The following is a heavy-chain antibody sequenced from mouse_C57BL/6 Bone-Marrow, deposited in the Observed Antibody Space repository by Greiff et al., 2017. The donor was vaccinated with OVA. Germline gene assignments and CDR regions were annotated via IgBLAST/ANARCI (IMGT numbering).Heavy chain of an antibody. V-gene: IGHV2-4*01. Sequence: QVQLKQSGPGLVQPSQSLSITCTVSGFSLTSYGVHWVRQPPGKGLEWLGRIWSGGSTDYNAAFISRLSISKDNSKSQVFFKMNSLQADDTAIYYCAKKGHYYGSFYAMDYWGQGTSVTVSS. CDR3: AKKGHYYGSFYAMDY. D-gene: IGHD1-1*01. CDR2: IWSGGST. J-gene: IGHJ4*01. CDR1: GFSLTSYG.